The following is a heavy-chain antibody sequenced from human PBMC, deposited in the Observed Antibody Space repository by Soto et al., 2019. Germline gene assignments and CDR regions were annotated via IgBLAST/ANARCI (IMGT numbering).Heavy chain of an antibody. V-gene: IGHV3-9*01. CDR2: ISWKSGSI. CDR3: AKSTGGTANGLDV. D-gene: IGHD2-8*02. CDR1: GFSFGDYA. Sequence: EVRLVESGGDLVQPGRSLRLSFAASGFSFGDYAMHWVRQAPGKGLEWVSGISWKSGSIGYADSVKGRFTISRDNAKNSLYLQMNSLRPEDTALYHCAKSTGGTANGLDVWGQGTTVTVSS. J-gene: IGHJ6*02.